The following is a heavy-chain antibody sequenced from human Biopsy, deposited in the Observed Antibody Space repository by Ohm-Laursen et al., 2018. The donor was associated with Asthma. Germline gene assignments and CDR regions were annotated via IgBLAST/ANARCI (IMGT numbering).Heavy chain of an antibody. Sequence: SSVKVSCKASGDSFSNYAISWVRQAPGQGLEWMGRIIPIFGPTNYAQKFQGRVIISADDSTSTAYMELSSLSSEDTALYYCARGPEYVRSSGALDYWGQGTLVTVSS. V-gene: IGHV1-69*15. CDR3: ARGPEYVRSSGALDY. J-gene: IGHJ4*02. D-gene: IGHD2-2*01. CDR1: GDSFSNYA. CDR2: IIPIFGPT.